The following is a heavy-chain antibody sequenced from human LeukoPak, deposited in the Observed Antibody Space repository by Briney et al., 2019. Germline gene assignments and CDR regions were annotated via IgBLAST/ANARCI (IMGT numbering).Heavy chain of an antibody. CDR2: INSDGSST. J-gene: IGHJ6*03. CDR1: GFTFSSYW. Sequence: PGGSLRLSCAASGFTFSSYWMHWVRQAPGKGLVWVSRINSDGSSTSYADSVKGRFTMSRDNAKKSLFLQMNSLRAEDTAVYYCARDYGDYEPGRHHYYYYYMDVWGKGTTVTVSS. V-gene: IGHV3-74*01. D-gene: IGHD4-17*01. CDR3: ARDYGDYEPGRHHYYYYYMDV.